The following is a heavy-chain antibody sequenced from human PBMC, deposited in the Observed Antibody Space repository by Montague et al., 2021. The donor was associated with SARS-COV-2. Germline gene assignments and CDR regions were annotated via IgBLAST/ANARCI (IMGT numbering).Heavy chain of an antibody. Sequence: TLSLTCTVSGGSISSGGYYWSWIRQHPGKGLEWIGYIYYSASTYYNPSLKSRVTISIATSKNQFSLKLSSVTAADTAVYYCARAPRNIFGVVFTFDYWGQGTLVTVSS. CDR3: ARAPRNIFGVVFTFDY. CDR1: GGSISSGGYY. D-gene: IGHD3-3*01. V-gene: IGHV4-31*03. J-gene: IGHJ4*02. CDR2: IYYSAST.